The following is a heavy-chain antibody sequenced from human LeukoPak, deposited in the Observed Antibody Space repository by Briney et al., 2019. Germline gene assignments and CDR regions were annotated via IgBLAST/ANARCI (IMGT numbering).Heavy chain of an antibody. Sequence: GRSLRLSCAASGFTFSTYVMHWVRQAPGKGLEWVALIWHDGSNKYYGDSVKDRFTISRDNSKNTLYLQMDSLRAEDTAVYYCARVSTNGVSNWFDPWGQGTLVTVSP. CDR1: GFTFSTYV. V-gene: IGHV3-33*01. CDR3: ARVSTNGVSNWFDP. CDR2: IWHDGSNK. D-gene: IGHD2-8*01. J-gene: IGHJ5*02.